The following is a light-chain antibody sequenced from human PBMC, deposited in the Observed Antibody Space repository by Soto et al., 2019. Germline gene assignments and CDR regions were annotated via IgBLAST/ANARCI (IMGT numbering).Light chain of an antibody. CDR3: QQRSNWPLVT. CDR1: QSVRSY. CDR2: DTS. Sequence: EIVLTQSPATLSLSPGERATLSCRASQSVRSYLAWYQQKPGQPPRLLIYDTSNRATGIPARFSGSAYGTDFTLTISSLDPKDFAVYYCQQRSNWPLVTFGPGTRVDIK. J-gene: IGKJ3*01. V-gene: IGKV3-11*01.